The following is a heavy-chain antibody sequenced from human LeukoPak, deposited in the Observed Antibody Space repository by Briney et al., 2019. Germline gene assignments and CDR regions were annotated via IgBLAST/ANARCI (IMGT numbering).Heavy chain of an antibody. CDR1: GFSFSSYG. Sequence: GGSLRLSCAGAGFSFSSYGMHWVRQTPGKGLEWVAVISYDGGAKYYADSVKGRFTISRDNSKNTLYLQMDSLRAEDTAVYYCAKVFTPNSWPKYYFDYWGQGTLVTVSS. CDR3: AKVFTPNSWPKYYFDY. CDR2: ISYDGGAK. D-gene: IGHD6-13*01. J-gene: IGHJ4*02. V-gene: IGHV3-30*18.